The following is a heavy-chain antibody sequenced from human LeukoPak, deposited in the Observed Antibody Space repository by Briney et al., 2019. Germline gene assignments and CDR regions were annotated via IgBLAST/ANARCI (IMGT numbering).Heavy chain of an antibody. CDR1: GYTFTGYY. CDR2: ISAYNGNT. CDR3: ASQGGLWFGEYHDAFDI. V-gene: IGHV1-18*04. J-gene: IGHJ3*02. Sequence: GASVKVSCKASGYTFTGYYMHWVRQAPGQGLEWMGWISAYNGNTNYAQKLQGRVTMTTDTSTSTAYMELRSLRSDDTAVYYCASQGGLWFGEYHDAFDIWGQGTMVTVSS. D-gene: IGHD3-10*01.